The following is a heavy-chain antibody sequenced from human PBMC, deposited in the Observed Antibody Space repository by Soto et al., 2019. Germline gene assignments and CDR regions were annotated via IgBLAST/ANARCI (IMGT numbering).Heavy chain of an antibody. J-gene: IGHJ6*02. Sequence: EVQLVESGGDIVQPGGSLRLSCAASGFTFKNYDMYWVRQAPGKGLEWVSSIGNSGDTNYAGSVKGRFTISRENDRNALYLPMNSLRGGDTALYFCLRAGVAPYYYYGMDVWGQGTTVTVSS. CDR2: IGNSGDT. CDR1: GFTFKNYD. V-gene: IGHV3-13*01. D-gene: IGHD2-8*01. CDR3: LRAGVAPYYYYGMDV.